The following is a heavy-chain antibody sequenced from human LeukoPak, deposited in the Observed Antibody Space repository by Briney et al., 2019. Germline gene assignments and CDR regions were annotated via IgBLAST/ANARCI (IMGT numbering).Heavy chain of an antibody. D-gene: IGHD6-13*01. CDR1: GGSISSSSYY. Sequence: PSETLSLTCTVSGGSISSSSYYWGWIRPPPGKGLEWIGAIYYSGSTYFTPSLKSRVTISVDTSKNQFSLKLSSVTAADTAVYYCARSSSTWKYYFDYWGQGTLVTVSS. CDR3: ARSSSTWKYYFDY. J-gene: IGHJ4*02. CDR2: IYYSGST. V-gene: IGHV4-39*01.